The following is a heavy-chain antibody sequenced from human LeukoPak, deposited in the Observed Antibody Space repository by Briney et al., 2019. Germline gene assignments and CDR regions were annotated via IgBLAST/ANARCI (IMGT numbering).Heavy chain of an antibody. Sequence: SETLSLTCTVSGGSISSGSYYWSWIRQPPGKGLEWIGYIYYSGSTNYNPSLKSRVTISVDTSKNQFSLKLSSVTAADTAVYYCARMPKRGYCSGGSCYSPYYYGMDVWGQGTTVTVSS. CDR3: ARMPKRGYCSGGSCYSPYYYGMDV. D-gene: IGHD2-15*01. CDR1: GGSISSGSYY. J-gene: IGHJ6*02. CDR2: IYYSGST. V-gene: IGHV4-61*01.